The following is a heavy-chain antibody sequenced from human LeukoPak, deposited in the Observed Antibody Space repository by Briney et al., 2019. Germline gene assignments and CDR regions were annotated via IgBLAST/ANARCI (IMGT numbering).Heavy chain of an antibody. D-gene: IGHD5-24*01. CDR1: GFTFSGSA. Sequence: GGSLRLSCAASGFTFSGSAMHWVRQASGKGLEWVGRIRSKANSYATAYAASVKGRFTISRDDSKNTAYLQMNSLKTEDTAVYYCARGTGYNFFVSWGQGTLVTVSS. CDR2: IRSKANSYAT. J-gene: IGHJ4*02. CDR3: ARGTGYNFFVS. V-gene: IGHV3-73*01.